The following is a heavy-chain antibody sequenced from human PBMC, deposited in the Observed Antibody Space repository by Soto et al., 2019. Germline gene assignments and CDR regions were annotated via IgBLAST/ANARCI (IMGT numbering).Heavy chain of an antibody. D-gene: IGHD3-22*01. V-gene: IGHV3-21*01. Sequence: GGSLRLSCAASGFTFSSYSMNWVRQAPGKGLEWVSSISSSSSYIYYADSVKGRFTISRDNAKNSLYLQMNSLRAEDTAVYYCARGQTYYYDSSGPPREDAFDIWGQGTMVTVSS. CDR3: ARGQTYYYDSSGPPREDAFDI. CDR2: ISSSSSYI. CDR1: GFTFSSYS. J-gene: IGHJ3*02.